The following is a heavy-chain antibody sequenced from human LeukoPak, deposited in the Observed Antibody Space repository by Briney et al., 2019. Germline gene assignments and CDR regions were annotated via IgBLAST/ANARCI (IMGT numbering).Heavy chain of an antibody. CDR1: GGSISSYY. J-gene: IGHJ4*02. D-gene: IGHD3-22*01. CDR3: ARDGGGYYDSSGYYDY. Sequence: SETLSLTCTVSGGSISSYYWSWIRQPPGKGLEWIGYIYYSGSTNYNPSLKSRVTISVDTSKNQFSLKLSSVTAADTAVYYCARDGGGYYDSSGYYDYWGQGTLVTVSS. V-gene: IGHV4-59*01. CDR2: IYYSGST.